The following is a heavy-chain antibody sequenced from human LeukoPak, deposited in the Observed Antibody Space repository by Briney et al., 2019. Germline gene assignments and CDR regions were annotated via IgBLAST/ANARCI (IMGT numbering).Heavy chain of an antibody. CDR1: GYSLGKNYY. CDR3: ARYDSRGSASTRFDY. D-gene: IGHD1-26*01. J-gene: IGHJ4*02. CDR2: IYGTGST. Sequence: PAETLSLTCAVSGYSLGKNYYWGWIRQPPGKGLEGIGRIYGTGSTAYIPSLMNRVTMSVDTSKNHFSLKLTSVTAADTAVYYCARYDSRGSASTRFDYWGQGILVTISS. V-gene: IGHV4-38-2*01.